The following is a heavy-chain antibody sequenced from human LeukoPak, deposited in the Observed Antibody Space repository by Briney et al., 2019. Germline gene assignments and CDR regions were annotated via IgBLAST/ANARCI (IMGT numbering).Heavy chain of an antibody. D-gene: IGHD1-14*01. V-gene: IGHV4-39*01. CDR2: IYYSGST. CDR3: ARQVGITGTTRHYYYMDV. Sequence: SETLSLTCTVSGGSISSSSYYWGWIRQPPGKGLEWIGSIYYSGSTYYNPSLKSRVTISVDTSKNQFSLKLSSVTAADTAVYYCARQVGITGTTRHYYYMDVWGKGTTVTVSS. CDR1: GGSISSSSYY. J-gene: IGHJ6*03.